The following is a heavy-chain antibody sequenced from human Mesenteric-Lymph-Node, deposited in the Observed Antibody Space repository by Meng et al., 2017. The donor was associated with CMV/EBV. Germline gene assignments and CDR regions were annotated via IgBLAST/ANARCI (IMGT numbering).Heavy chain of an antibody. CDR3: ARASYCSSTSCYTDYYYYGMDV. CDR1: GYTFTGYH. Sequence: SVKVSCKASGYTFTGYHLHWVRQAPGQGLEWMGGIIPILGIANYAQKFQGRVTITADKSTSTAYMELSSLRSEDTAVYYCARASYCSSTSCYTDYYYYGMDVWGQGTTVTVSS. J-gene: IGHJ6*02. D-gene: IGHD2-2*02. CDR2: IIPILGIA. V-gene: IGHV1-69*10.